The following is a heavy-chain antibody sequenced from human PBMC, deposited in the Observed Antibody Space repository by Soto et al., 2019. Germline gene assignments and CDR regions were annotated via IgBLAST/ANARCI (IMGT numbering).Heavy chain of an antibody. V-gene: IGHV1-8*01. J-gene: IGHJ4*02. Sequence: QVQLVQSGAEVKKPGASVKVSCKTSGYTFTNYDINWVRQATGQGLEWMGWTNPKSGYTGSAQKFQGRVTMTRDSSTSTAYMDLHSLTSEDTAVYFCARTAGDLDYWGQGTLITVSS. D-gene: IGHD4-17*01. CDR1: GYTFTNYD. CDR2: TNPKSGYT. CDR3: ARTAGDLDY.